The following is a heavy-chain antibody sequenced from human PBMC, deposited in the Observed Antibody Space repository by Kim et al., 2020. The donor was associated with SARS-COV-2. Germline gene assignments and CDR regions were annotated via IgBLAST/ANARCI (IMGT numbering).Heavy chain of an antibody. V-gene: IGHV3-30*18. CDR2: ISYDGSNK. J-gene: IGHJ4*02. CDR1: GFTFSSYG. CDR3: AKESRKQWLVRPSFDY. D-gene: IGHD6-19*01. Sequence: GGSLRLSCAASGFTFSSYGMHWVRQAPGKGLEWVAVISYDGSNKYYADSVKGRFTISRDNSKNTLYLQMNSLRAEDTAVYYCAKESRKQWLVRPSFDYWGQGTLVTVSS.